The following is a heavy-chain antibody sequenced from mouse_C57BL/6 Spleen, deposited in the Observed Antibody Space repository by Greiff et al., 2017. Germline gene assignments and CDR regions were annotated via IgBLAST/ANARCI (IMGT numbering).Heavy chain of an antibody. CDR1: GYTFTEYT. CDR2: FYPGSGSI. CDR3: ARHGEYYGSGCDYFDY. Sequence: QVQLQQSGAELVKPGASVKLSCKASGYTFTEYTIPWVKQRPGQGLEWIGWFYPGSGSIKYNEKFKDKATLTADKSSSTVYMKLSRLTSEDSAVYFCARHGEYYGSGCDYFDYWGQGTTLTVSS. V-gene: IGHV1-62-2*01. J-gene: IGHJ2*01. D-gene: IGHD1-1*01.